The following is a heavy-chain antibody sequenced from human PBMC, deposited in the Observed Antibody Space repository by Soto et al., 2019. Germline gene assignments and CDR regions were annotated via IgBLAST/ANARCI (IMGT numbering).Heavy chain of an antibody. D-gene: IGHD2-15*01. CDR3: ARGIATGQLDP. CDR2: INPDNGNT. V-gene: IGHV1-3*01. Sequence: SVTVSCKASGYTFTRYTMNWVRQAPGQRLEWMGWINPDNGNTKSSQKFQDRVIITRDTSASTAYMDLSSLRSEDTAVYYCARGIATGQLDPWGQGTLVTVSS. J-gene: IGHJ5*02. CDR1: GYTFTRYT.